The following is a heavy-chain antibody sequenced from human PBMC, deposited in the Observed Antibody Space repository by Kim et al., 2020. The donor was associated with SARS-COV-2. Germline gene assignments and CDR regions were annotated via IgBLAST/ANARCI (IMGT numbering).Heavy chain of an antibody. V-gene: IGHV4-61*01. CDR1: GGSVSSGSYY. Sequence: SETLSLTCTVSGGSVSSGSYYWSWIRQPPGKGLEWIGYIYYSGSTNYNPSLKSRVTISVDTSKNQFSLKLSSVTAADTAVYYCARLFHYDFWSDLYYYG. J-gene: IGHJ6*01. D-gene: IGHD3-3*01. CDR3: ARLFHYDFWSDLYYYG. CDR2: IYYSGST.